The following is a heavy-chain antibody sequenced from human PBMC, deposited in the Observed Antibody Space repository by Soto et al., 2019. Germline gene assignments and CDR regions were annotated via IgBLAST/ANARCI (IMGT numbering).Heavy chain of an antibody. CDR3: ARDGQWLVFGAFDI. CDR1: GCTFSSYI. Sequence: PGGSLRLSCAASGCTFSSYIMNWVRQAPGKGLEWVSYISSSSSTIYYADSVKGRFTISRDNAKNSLYLQMNSLRAEDTAVYYWARDGQWLVFGAFDIWGQGTMVTVSS. V-gene: IGHV3-48*01. CDR2: ISSSSSTI. J-gene: IGHJ3*02. D-gene: IGHD6-19*01.